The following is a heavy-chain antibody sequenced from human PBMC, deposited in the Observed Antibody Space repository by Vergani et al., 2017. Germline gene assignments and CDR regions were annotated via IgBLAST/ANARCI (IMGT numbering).Heavy chain of an antibody. D-gene: IGHD2-15*01. V-gene: IGHV3-48*03. CDR3: AREFGAVVAATGCDY. J-gene: IGHJ4*02. CDR2: ISSSGSTI. Sequence: EVQLVESGGGLVQPGGSLRLSCAASGFTFSSYEMNWVRQAPGKGLEWVPYISSSGSTIYYADSVKGRFTISRDNAKNSLYLQMNSLRAEDTAVYYCAREFGAVVAATGCDYWGQGTLVTVSS. CDR1: GFTFSSYE.